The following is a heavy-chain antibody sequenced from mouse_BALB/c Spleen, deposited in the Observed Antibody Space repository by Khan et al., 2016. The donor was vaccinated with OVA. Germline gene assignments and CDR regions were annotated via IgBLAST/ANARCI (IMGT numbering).Heavy chain of an antibody. J-gene: IGHJ3*01. V-gene: IGHV1-4*01. CDR2: INPSTSYA. CDR1: DYTLSNYT. D-gene: IGHD2-14*01. CDR3: ASYYRYPAWFAY. Sequence: QLQQSGAELARPGASVKMSCKASDYTLSNYTMHWLKQRPGQGLEWIGYINPSTSYAYYNQKFNDRATLTADKSSSTASMQLSSLTSDDSVVYCCASYYRYPAWFAYWGQGTLVTVSA.